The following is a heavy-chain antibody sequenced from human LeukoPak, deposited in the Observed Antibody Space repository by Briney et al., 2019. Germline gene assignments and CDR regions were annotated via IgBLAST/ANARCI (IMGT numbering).Heavy chain of an antibody. CDR1: GGSISSDC. V-gene: IGHV4-59*01. J-gene: IGHJ5*02. CDR3: ARDRGYCSGGSCYRWFDP. CDR2: IYYSGST. D-gene: IGHD2-15*01. Sequence: NASETLSVTCTVSGGSISSDCWSWIRQPPGKGLEWIGYIYYSGSTYYNPSLKSRVTISVDTSKNQFSLKLSSVTAADTAVYYCARDRGYCSGGSCYRWFDPWGQGTLVTVSS.